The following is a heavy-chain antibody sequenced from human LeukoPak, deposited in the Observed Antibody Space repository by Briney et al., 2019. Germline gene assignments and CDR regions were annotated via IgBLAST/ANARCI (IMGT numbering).Heavy chain of an antibody. CDR2: ISYDGSNK. CDR1: GFTFSSYG. CDR3: AKVQIAAAFIAYYGMHV. D-gene: IGHD6-13*01. V-gene: IGHV3-30*18. Sequence: LTGGSLRLSCAACGFTFSSYGMHWVRQARGKGVEGVAVISYDGSNKYYADCVKGRFTISRDNSKNTLYLQMNSLRAQDTAVYYCAKVQIAAAFIAYYGMHVWAQGPTVTVSS. J-gene: IGHJ6*02.